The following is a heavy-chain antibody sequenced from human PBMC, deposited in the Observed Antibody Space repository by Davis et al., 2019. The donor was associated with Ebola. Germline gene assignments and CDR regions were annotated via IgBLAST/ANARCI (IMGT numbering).Heavy chain of an antibody. Sequence: DSVTGRLTISRDNAKNSLYLQMNSLRAEDTAVYYCARDADGGLTGWFDPWGQGTLVTVSS. CDR3: ARDADGGLTGWFDP. D-gene: IGHD3/OR15-3a*01. J-gene: IGHJ5*02. V-gene: IGHV3-21*06.